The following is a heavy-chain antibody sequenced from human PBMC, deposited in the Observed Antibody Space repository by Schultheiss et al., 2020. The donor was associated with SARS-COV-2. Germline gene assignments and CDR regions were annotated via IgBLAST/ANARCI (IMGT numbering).Heavy chain of an antibody. CDR2: IYYSGST. J-gene: IGHJ5*02. Sequence: SETLSLTCTVSGGSVSSGSYYWSWIRQPPGRGLEWIGYIYYSGSTNYNPSLKSRVTISVDTSKNQYSLKLSSVTAADTAVYYCARESRKCIVGVRTGLVDPWGQGTLVTVSS. CDR3: ARESRKCIVGVRTGLVDP. V-gene: IGHV4-61*01. D-gene: IGHD1-26*01. CDR1: GGSVSSGSYY.